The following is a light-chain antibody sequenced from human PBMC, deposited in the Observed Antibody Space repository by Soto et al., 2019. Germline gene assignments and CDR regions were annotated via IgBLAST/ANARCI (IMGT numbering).Light chain of an antibody. CDR3: QQYGSSPLT. V-gene: IGKV3-20*01. Sequence: EIVLTQSPGTLSLSPGERASLSCRASESVSSSYLAWYKQKPGQAPRLLIYSASSRATGIPYRFSGSGSGTDFTLTIGSLEPEDFAVYYCQQYGSSPLTFGQGTKVELK. J-gene: IGKJ1*01. CDR1: ESVSSSY. CDR2: SAS.